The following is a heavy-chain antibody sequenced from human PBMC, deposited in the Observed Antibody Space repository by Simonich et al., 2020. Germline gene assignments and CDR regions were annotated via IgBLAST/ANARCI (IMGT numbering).Heavy chain of an antibody. J-gene: IGHJ4*02. Sequence: QVQLVQSGAEVKKPGASVKVSCKASGYTFTSYGISWVRQAPGQGLEWMGWISPYNGNTNVAQKLQGRGTMTTDTSTSTAYMELRGLRSDDTAVYYCARTLLTGDRRAYYFDYWGQGTLVTVSS. D-gene: IGHD7-27*01. CDR2: ISPYNGNT. CDR3: ARTLLTGDRRAYYFDY. V-gene: IGHV1-18*01. CDR1: GYTFTSYG.